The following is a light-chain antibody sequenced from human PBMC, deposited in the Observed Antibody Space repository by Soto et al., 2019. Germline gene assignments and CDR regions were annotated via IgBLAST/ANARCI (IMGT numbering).Light chain of an antibody. J-gene: IGLJ3*02. CDR3: QSYDSSLRGSV. CDR1: NSNIGAGYE. Sequence: QSVLTQPPSVSGAPGQRVTMSCTGSNSNIGAGYEVHWCQQVPGAAPKLLIYDNKHRPSGVPYRFSGAKSGTSASQPIAGLEAEEEGDYYCQSYDSSLRGSVFGGGTKLTVL. CDR2: DNK. V-gene: IGLV1-40*01.